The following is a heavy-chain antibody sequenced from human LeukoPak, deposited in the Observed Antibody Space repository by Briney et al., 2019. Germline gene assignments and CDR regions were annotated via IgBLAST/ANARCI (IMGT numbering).Heavy chain of an antibody. D-gene: IGHD3-22*01. CDR2: IYSSGST. Sequence: SETLSLTCTVSGVSFSTNYWGWIRQPPGKGLEWIGYIYSSGSTNDKPSLKSRVTISIDTSKNQLSLKLTSVTAALTARCSCARAAWYDRSGYDGRGDYFDYWGQGTLVTVSS. CDR3: ARAAWYDRSGYDGRGDYFDY. CDR1: GVSFSTNY. J-gene: IGHJ4*02. V-gene: IGHV4-59*01.